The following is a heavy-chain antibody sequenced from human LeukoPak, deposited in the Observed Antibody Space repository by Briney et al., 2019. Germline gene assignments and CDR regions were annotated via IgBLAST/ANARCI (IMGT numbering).Heavy chain of an antibody. CDR1: GFTFSSYA. D-gene: IGHD4-17*01. J-gene: IGHJ6*03. Sequence: GGSLRLSCAASGFTFSSYAMHWVRQAPGKGLEWVAVISYDGSNKYYADSVKGRFTISRDNSKNTLYLQMDSLRAEDTAVYYCARAVSLRRTYYYYYMDVWGKGTTVTVSS. CDR2: ISYDGSNK. CDR3: ARAVSLRRTYYYYYMDV. V-gene: IGHV3-30*01.